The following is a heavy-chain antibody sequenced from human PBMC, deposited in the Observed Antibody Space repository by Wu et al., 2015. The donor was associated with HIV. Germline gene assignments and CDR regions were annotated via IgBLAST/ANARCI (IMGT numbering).Heavy chain of an antibody. CDR1: GYTFTGYY. V-gene: IGHV1-2*02. D-gene: IGHD3-22*01. CDR3: ARDPPADDYYDSSGNDY. CDR2: INPNSGGT. Sequence: KPGASVKVSCKASGYTFTGYYMHWVRQAPGQGLEWMGWINPNSGGTNYAQKFQGRVTMTRDTSISTAYMELSRLRSDDTAVYYCARDPPADDYYDSSGNDYWGQGTLVTVSS. J-gene: IGHJ4*02.